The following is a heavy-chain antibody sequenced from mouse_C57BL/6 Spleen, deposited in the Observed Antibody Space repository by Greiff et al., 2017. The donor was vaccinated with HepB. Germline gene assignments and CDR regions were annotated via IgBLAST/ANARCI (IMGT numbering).Heavy chain of an antibody. D-gene: IGHD2-5*01. CDR3: AKKGNSNYGWFAY. J-gene: IGHJ3*01. Sequence: VQVVESGPGLVQPSQSLSITCTVSGFSLTSYGVHWVRQSPGKGLEWLGVIWRGGSTDYNAAFMSRLSITKDNSKSQVFFKMNSLQADDTAIYYCAKKGNSNYGWFAYWGQGTLVTVSA. CDR2: IWRGGST. CDR1: GFSLTSYG. V-gene: IGHV2-5*01.